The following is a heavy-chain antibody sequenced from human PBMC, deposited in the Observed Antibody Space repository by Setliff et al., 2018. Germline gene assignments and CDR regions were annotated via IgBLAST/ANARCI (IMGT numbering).Heavy chain of an antibody. CDR3: ARHHRGVIISWFDP. CDR2: IYYSGST. V-gene: IGHV4-39*01. J-gene: IGHJ5*02. Sequence: ETLSLTCTVSGGSISSSSYYWGWIRQPPGKGLEWIGSIYYSGSTYYNPSLKSRVTISVDTSKNQFSLKLSSVTAADTAVYYCARHHRGVIISWFDPWGQGTQVTVSS. CDR1: GGSISSSSYY. D-gene: IGHD3-10*01.